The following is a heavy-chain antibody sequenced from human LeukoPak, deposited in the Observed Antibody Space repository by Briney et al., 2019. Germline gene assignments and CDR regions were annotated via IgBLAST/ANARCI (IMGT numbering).Heavy chain of an antibody. D-gene: IGHD1-1*01. Sequence: GGTLRLSCAASGFTFSSYGMSWVRQAPGKGLEWVSGISGSGGSTYYADSVKGRFTISRDNSKNTLYLQMNSLRAEDTAVYYCAKELDPALYYYYYMDVWGKGTTVTVSS. CDR3: AKELDPALYYYYYMDV. V-gene: IGHV3-23*01. CDR2: ISGSGGST. CDR1: GFTFSSYG. J-gene: IGHJ6*03.